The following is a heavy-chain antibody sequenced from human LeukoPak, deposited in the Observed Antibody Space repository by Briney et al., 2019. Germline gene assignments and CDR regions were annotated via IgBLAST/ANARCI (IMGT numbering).Heavy chain of an antibody. CDR2: INPSGGST. V-gene: IGHV1-46*04. CDR3: ARGGNEVVADAEYFQH. D-gene: IGHD3-22*01. CDR1: GYTFSSYY. J-gene: IGHJ1*01. Sequence: ASVKVSCKASGYTFSSYYMHWVRQAPGQGLEWMGIINPSGGSTNYAQKLQGRVTMTRDMSTSTVYMELSRLRSDDTAVYYCARGGNEVVADAEYFQHWGQGTLVTVSS.